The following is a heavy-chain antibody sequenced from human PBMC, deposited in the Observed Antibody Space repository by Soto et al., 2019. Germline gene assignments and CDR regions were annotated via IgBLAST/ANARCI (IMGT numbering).Heavy chain of an antibody. CDR2: LYYGRSA. V-gene: IGHV4-59*01. Sequence: QVQLQESGPGLVKPSETLSLTCAVSADSISSYYCMWIRQPPGKGLESIGYLYYGRSANYNPSLKSPVTLSVDTSTNQCSLTLSSMTAADTAVYYCALRSMAVVPEYWGQGTLVTVSS. CDR3: ALRSMAVVPEY. CDR1: ADSISSYY. D-gene: IGHD3-22*01. J-gene: IGHJ4*02.